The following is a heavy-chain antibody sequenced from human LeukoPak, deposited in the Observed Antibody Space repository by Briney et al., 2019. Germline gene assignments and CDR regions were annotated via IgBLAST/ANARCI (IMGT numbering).Heavy chain of an antibody. V-gene: IGHV3-23*01. D-gene: IGHD3-10*01. CDR3: AKGYGSGSYRGYFDY. Sequence: GGSLRLSCTASDFAFTSSGMSWVRQVPGTGLEWVSFISATGLSTYYADSVKGRFTVSRDNSKNTLYLQMNSLRAEDTAVYYCAKGYGSGSYRGYFDYWGQGTLVTVSS. CDR1: DFAFTSSG. CDR2: ISATGLST. J-gene: IGHJ4*02.